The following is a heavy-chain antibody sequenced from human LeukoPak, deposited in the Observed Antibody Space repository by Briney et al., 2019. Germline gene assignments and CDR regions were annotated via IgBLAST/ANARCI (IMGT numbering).Heavy chain of an antibody. D-gene: IGHD3-3*01. CDR1: VGFFSGYY. V-gene: IGHV4-34*01. CDR2: INHSGST. Sequence: PSDPLSLTCAVYVGFFSGYYWSWIRQPPGKGLEWIGEINHSGSTNYNPSLESRVTISVDTSKNQFSLKLSSVTAADTAVYYCAREGVAQLMGPNYFDYWGQGTLVTVSS. CDR3: AREGVAQLMGPNYFDY. J-gene: IGHJ4*02.